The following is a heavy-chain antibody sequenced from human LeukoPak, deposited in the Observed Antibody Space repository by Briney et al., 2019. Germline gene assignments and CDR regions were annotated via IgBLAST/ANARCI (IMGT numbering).Heavy chain of an antibody. V-gene: IGHV1-8*03. CDR3: AGGPRGYDAFDI. CDR1: GYTFTSYD. CDR2: MNPNSGNT. D-gene: IGHD3-10*01. J-gene: IGHJ3*02. Sequence: ASVKVSCKASGYTFTSYDINWVRQATGQGLEWMGWMNPNSGNTGYAQKFQGRVTITRNTSISTAYMELSSLRSEDTAVYYCAGGPRGYDAFDIWGQGTMVTVSS.